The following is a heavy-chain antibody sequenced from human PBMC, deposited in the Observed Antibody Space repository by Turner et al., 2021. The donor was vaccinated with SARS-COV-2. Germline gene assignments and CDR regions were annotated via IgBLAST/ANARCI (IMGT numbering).Heavy chain of an antibody. V-gene: IGHV3-48*03. Sequence: EVQLVESGGGFIQSGGSLRLSCTASGFTFSNYVMNWVRQAPGKGREWLGSISSGDSGTHYADSVKGRFTMSRDNAENSMFLEMNSLRVEDTGVYFCARCYLSTFGWFDPWGRGTLVTVSS. D-gene: IGHD3-16*01. CDR1: GFTFSNYV. CDR3: ARCYLSTFGWFDP. CDR2: ISSGDSGT. J-gene: IGHJ5*02.